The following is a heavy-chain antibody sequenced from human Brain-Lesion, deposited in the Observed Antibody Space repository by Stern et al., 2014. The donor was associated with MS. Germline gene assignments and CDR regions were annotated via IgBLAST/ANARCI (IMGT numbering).Heavy chain of an antibody. D-gene: IGHD2-15*01. CDR2: IYYSGNT. CDR1: GGSVSSTSYA. Sequence: ESGPGLVKPSETLSLTCTVAGGSVSSTSYAWAWIRQPPGKGLEWIGTIYYSGNTYYSPSLKSRLTISLATSQNPFFLQRRSVTAADTAVYYCAGEEDIRYCSGGSCTGNWFDPWGQGTLVTVSS. V-gene: IGHV4-39*01. J-gene: IGHJ5*02. CDR3: AGEEDIRYCSGGSCTGNWFDP.